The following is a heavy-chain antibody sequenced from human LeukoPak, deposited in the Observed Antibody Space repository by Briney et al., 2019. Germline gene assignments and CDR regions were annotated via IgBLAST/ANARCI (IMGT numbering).Heavy chain of an antibody. D-gene: IGHD6-6*01. CDR1: GYSISSGYY. CDR2: IYHSGST. CDR3: ARDGVAARGNWFDP. J-gene: IGHJ5*02. V-gene: IGHV4-38-2*02. Sequence: PSETLSLTCTVSGYSISSGYYWGWIRQPPGKGLGWIGSIYHSGSTYYNPSLKSRVTISVDTSKNQFSLKLSSVTAADMAVYYCARDGVAARGNWFDPWGQGTLVTVSS.